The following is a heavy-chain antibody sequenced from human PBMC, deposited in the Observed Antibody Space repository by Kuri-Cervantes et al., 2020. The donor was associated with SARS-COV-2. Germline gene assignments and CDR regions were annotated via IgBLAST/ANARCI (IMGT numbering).Heavy chain of an antibody. J-gene: IGHJ4*02. CDR2: IYSGGST. CDR3: ARAITMVRGVLFDY. CDR1: GFTFSSYS. V-gene: IGHV3-66*01. Sequence: GGSLRLSCAASGFTFSSYSMNWVRQAPGKGLEWVSVIYSGGSTYYADSVKGRFTISRDNSKNTLYLQMNSLRAEDTAVYYCARAITMVRGVLFDYWGQGTLVTVSS. D-gene: IGHD3-10*01.